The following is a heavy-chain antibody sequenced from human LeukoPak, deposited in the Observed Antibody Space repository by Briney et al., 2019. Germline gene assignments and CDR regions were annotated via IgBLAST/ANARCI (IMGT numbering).Heavy chain of an antibody. V-gene: IGHV4-59*08. CDR1: GGSISSYY. CDR2: IYYSGST. D-gene: IGHD6-13*01. J-gene: IGHJ5*02. CDR3: ARRGSSWYGNWFDP. Sequence: PSETLSLTCTVSGGSISSYYWSWIRQPPGKGLEWIGYIYYSGSTNYNPSLNSPVTISLDTSKNQFSLKVSSVTAADTAVYYCARRGSSWYGNWFDPWGQGTLVTVSS.